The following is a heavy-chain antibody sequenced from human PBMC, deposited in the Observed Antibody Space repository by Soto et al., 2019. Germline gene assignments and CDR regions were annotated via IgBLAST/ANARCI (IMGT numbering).Heavy chain of an antibody. CDR1: GGTFPDYV. CDR3: ATQLVLAAALAF. D-gene: IGHD2-15*01. Sequence: QVQLVQSGAEVKNPGSSVKVSCKASKTSGGTFPDYVFSWVRQAPGQGLEWMGGIIPILGTPNHAQKFQGRVTIIADESTSTVYLELSRLRSEGTAIYYCATQLVLAAALAFWGQGTVVIVSS. V-gene: IGHV1-69*01. J-gene: IGHJ4*02. CDR2: IIPILGTP.